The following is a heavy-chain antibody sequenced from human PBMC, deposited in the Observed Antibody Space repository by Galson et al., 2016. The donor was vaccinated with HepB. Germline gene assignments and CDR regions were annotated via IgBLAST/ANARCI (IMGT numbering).Heavy chain of an antibody. D-gene: IGHD6-19*01. CDR1: GFTFSSYT. J-gene: IGHJ5*01. CDR2: ISGSGGRT. CDR3: AKDKVSSGWPNTHVSAVGWFAS. V-gene: IGHV3-23*01. Sequence: SLRLSCAASGFTFSSYTMTWVRQAPGRGLEWVSGISGSGGRTYYADSVKGRFTISRDNSKNTLYLEMNSLRAEDTAVYYCAKDKVSSGWPNTHVSAVGWFASWGQGTLVTVSS.